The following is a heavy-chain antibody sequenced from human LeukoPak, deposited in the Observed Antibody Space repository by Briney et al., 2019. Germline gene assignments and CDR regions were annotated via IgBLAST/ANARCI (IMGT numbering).Heavy chain of an antibody. D-gene: IGHD3-22*01. Sequence: SETLSLTCTVSGGSIISNYWSWIRQSAGTGLEWIGRIYGSGITDYNPSLKSRVTISLDTSRKQFSLRLTSVTAADTAVYYCARLKFYDSTGYSPGYYMDVWGKGTTVSVFS. J-gene: IGHJ6*03. V-gene: IGHV4-4*07. CDR1: GGSIISNY. CDR2: IYGSGIT. CDR3: ARLKFYDSTGYSPGYYMDV.